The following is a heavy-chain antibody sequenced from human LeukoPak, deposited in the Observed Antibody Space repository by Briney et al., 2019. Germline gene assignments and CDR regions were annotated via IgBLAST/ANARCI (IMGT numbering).Heavy chain of an antibody. CDR3: ARTRGALTDYYYYMDV. V-gene: IGHV4-31*03. D-gene: IGHD1-26*01. Sequence: SETLSLTCTVSGGSISSGGDYWSWIRQHPGKGLEWIGYIYYSGSTYYNPSLKSRVTISVDTYKNQFSLKLSSVTAADTAVYYCARTRGALTDYYYYMDVWGKGTTVTVSS. CDR2: IYYSGST. CDR1: GGSISSGGDY. J-gene: IGHJ6*03.